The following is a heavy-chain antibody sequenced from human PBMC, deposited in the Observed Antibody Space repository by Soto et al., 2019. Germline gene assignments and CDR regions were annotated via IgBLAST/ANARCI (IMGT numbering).Heavy chain of an antibody. CDR1: GDSIISSYFY. CDR3: ERQSLALGKNNWFDR. Sequence: PSETLSLTCTVSGDSIISSYFYWGWVRQPPGMGLEWIGSIFYLGSSYYNPSLKSRVTMSVDTSKNQFSLRLRSVTAAXTALDFCERQSLALGKNNWFDRWGHGIMVTVS. V-gene: IGHV4-39*01. J-gene: IGHJ5*02. CDR2: IFYLGSS. D-gene: IGHD3-3*02.